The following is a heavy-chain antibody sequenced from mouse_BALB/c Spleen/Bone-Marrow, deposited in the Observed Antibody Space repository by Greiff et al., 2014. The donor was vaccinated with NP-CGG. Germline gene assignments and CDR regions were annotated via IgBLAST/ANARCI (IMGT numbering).Heavy chain of an antibody. J-gene: IGHJ4*01. Sequence: VQLQQSGAELARPGASVKLSCKASGCTFTSYWMQWVKQRPGQGLEWIGAIYPGDGDTRYTQKFRGKATLTADKSSNTAYMQLSSLTSEDSAVYFCASPYGNYDAMDYWGQGTSVTVSS. D-gene: IGHD2-1*01. CDR1: GCTFTSYW. V-gene: IGHV1-87*01. CDR3: ASPYGNYDAMDY. CDR2: IYPGDGDT.